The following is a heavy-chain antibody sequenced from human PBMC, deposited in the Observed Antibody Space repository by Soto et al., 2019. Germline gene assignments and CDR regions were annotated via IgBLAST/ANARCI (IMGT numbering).Heavy chain of an antibody. J-gene: IGHJ4*02. D-gene: IGHD6-13*01. CDR2: ISSSSSYI. CDR1: GFTLSSYS. V-gene: IGHV3-21*01. Sequence: GGSLRLSCAASGFTLSSYSMNWVRQAPGKGLEWVSSISSSSSYIYYADSVKGRFTISRDNAKNSLYLQMNSLRAEDTAVYYCARDLAAAGISWGQGTLVTVSS. CDR3: ARDLAAAGIS.